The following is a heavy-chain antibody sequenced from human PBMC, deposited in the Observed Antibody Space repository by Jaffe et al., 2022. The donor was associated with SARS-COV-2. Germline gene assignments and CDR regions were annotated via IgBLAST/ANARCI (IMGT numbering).Heavy chain of an antibody. CDR2: IRRSSDIV. J-gene: IGHJ3*02. CDR1: GFSFSDND. D-gene: IGHD1-26*01. Sequence: EVQLVESGGGMAQPGTSLTLSCAASGFSFSDNDMSWVRQAPGKGLEWISYIRRSSDIVYYADSVRGRFTISRDNAKKSLSLRMDSLRGEDTAVYYCATTLVVGVRADFLYAFDMWGQGTMVTVSS. V-gene: IGHV3-48*01. CDR3: ATTLVVGVRADFLYAFDM.